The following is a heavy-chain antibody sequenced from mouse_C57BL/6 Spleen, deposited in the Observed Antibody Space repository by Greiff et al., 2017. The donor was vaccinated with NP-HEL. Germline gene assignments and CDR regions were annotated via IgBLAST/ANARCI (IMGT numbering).Heavy chain of an antibody. J-gene: IGHJ4*01. CDR3: ANSLITTVVAYYYAMDY. D-gene: IGHD1-1*01. Sequence: QVQLKESGAELVRPGASVKLSCKASGYTFTDYYINWVKQRPGQGLEWIARIYPGSGNTYYNEKFKGKATLTAEKSSSTAYMQLSSLTSEDSAVYFCANSLITTVVAYYYAMDYWGQGTSVTVSS. CDR1: GYTFTDYY. V-gene: IGHV1-76*01. CDR2: IYPGSGNT.